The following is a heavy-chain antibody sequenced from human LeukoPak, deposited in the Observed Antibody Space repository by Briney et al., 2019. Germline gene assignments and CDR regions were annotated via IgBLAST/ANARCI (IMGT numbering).Heavy chain of an antibody. CDR1: GFTFSNYG. J-gene: IGHJ4*02. CDR3: AKDAGYDSSGHYQY. D-gene: IGHD3-22*01. V-gene: IGHV3-33*06. Sequence: GRSLRLSCAASGFTFSNYGMHWVRQAPGKGLEWVAVIWYDGTNKYYADSVKGRFTISRDNSKNTLYLQMNSLRAEDTAVYYCAKDAGYDSSGHYQYWGQGTQVTVSS. CDR2: IWYDGTNK.